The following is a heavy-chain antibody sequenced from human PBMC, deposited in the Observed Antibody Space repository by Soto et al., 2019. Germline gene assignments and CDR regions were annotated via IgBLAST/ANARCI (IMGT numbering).Heavy chain of an antibody. D-gene: IGHD6-19*01. V-gene: IGHV4-39*01. J-gene: IGHJ4*02. CDR1: GGSISSSSYY. Sequence: SETLSLTCTVSGGSISSSSYYWGWIRQPPGKGLEWIGSIYYSGGTYYNPSLKSRVTISVDASKNQFSLKLSSVTAADTAVYYCARTQRRHDSGGSYGCFDYRGQGILVSVPQ. CDR2: IYYSGGT. CDR3: ARTQRRHDSGGSYGCFDY.